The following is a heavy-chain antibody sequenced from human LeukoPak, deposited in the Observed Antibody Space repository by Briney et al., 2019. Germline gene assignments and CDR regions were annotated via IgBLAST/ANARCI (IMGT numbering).Heavy chain of an antibody. CDR1: GFTVSSNY. Sequence: GGSLRLSCTASGFTVSSNYMSWVRQAPGKGLEWVSVIYSGGSTYYADSVKGRFTISRDHSKNTLYLQMNSLRAEDTAVYYCAREIEGPFDPWGQGTLVTVSS. V-gene: IGHV3-53*01. J-gene: IGHJ5*02. CDR2: IYSGGST. CDR3: AREIEGPFDP.